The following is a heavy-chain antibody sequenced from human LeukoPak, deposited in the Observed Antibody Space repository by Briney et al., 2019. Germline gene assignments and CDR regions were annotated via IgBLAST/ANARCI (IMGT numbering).Heavy chain of an antibody. CDR3: ARDVLGDGIFDY. CDR2: ISSNGGST. J-gene: IGHJ4*02. Sequence: GGSLRLSCAASGFTFSSYAMHWVRQAPGKGLEYVSAISSNGGSTYYANSVKGRFTISRDNSKNTLYLQMGSLRAEDMAVYYCARDVLGDGIFDYWGQGTLVTVSS. V-gene: IGHV3-64*01. CDR1: GFTFSSYA. D-gene: IGHD3-16*01.